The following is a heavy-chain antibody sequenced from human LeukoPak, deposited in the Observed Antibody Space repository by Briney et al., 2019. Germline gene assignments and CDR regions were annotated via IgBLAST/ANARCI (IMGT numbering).Heavy chain of an antibody. CDR3: AEGYIQLWWFDY. D-gene: IGHD2-21*01. CDR2: ISGSGDGA. Sequence: PVGSQRLSCAASGFSFSTYALSSVRHEQGKGLQWVSLISGSGDGAHYADSVKGRFTISRDNSKNTVYLQMTNLRAEDTAVYYCAEGYIQLWWFDYWGQGTLVTVSS. CDR1: GFSFSTYA. V-gene: IGHV3-23*01. J-gene: IGHJ4*02.